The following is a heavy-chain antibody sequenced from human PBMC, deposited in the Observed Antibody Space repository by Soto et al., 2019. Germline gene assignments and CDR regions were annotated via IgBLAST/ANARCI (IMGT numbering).Heavy chain of an antibody. Sequence: SPSLTCTVSGGSITGYHWTWIRQPAGMGLEWIGRIYSSGSTNYNPSLKSRVTMSVDTSKNQFSLRLSSLTAADTAVYYCAREYSYNIDPWGQGTLVTVSS. CDR3: AREYSYNIDP. V-gene: IGHV4-4*07. J-gene: IGHJ5*02. CDR2: IYSSGST. D-gene: IGHD5-18*01. CDR1: GGSITGYH.